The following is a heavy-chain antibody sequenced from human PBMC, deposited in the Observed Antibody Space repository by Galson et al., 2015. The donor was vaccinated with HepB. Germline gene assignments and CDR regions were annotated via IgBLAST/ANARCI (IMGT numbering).Heavy chain of an antibody. CDR1: GFTFSSYW. Sequence: SLRLSCAASGFTFSSYWMHWVRQAPGKGLAWVSRINSDGSSTNYADSVKGRFTISRDNAKNTLYLQMNSLRAEDTAVYYCARDHKGSRWGQGTLVTVSS. CDR2: INSDGSST. D-gene: IGHD2-15*01. CDR3: ARDHKGSR. J-gene: IGHJ4*02. V-gene: IGHV3-74*01.